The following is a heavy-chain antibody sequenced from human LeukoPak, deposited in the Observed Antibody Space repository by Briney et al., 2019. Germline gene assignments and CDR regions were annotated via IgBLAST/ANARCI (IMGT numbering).Heavy chain of an antibody. J-gene: IGHJ4*02. D-gene: IGHD5-24*01. CDR3: ARGRDGYNLFDY. CDR2: INPSGGST. CDR1: GYTFTSYY. V-gene: IGHV1-46*01. Sequence: ASVKVSCKASGYTFTSYYMHWVRQAPGQGLEWMGIINPSGGSTSYAQQFQGRVTMNRDTSTSSVYMELSSLRSEDTAVYYCARGRDGYNLFDYWGQGTLVTVSS.